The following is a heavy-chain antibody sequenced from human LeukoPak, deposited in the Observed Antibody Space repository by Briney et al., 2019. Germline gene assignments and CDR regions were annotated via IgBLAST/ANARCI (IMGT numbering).Heavy chain of an antibody. CDR2: ISYDGSNK. D-gene: IGHD3-10*01. CDR3: AKRSSGRNFDAFDI. CDR1: GFTFSSYG. V-gene: IGHV3-30*18. Sequence: GGSLRLSCAASGFTFSSYGMHWVRQAPGKGLEWVAVISYDGSNKYYADSVKGRFTISRDNSKNTLYLQMNSLRAEDTAVYYCAKRSSGRNFDAFDIWGQGTMVTVSS. J-gene: IGHJ3*02.